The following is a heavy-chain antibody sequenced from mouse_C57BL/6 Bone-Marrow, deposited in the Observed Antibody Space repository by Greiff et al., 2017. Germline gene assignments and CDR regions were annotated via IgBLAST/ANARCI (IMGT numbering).Heavy chain of an antibody. D-gene: IGHD6-1*01. CDR2: IYPGSGSP. J-gene: IGHJ4*01. CDR1: GYTFTSYW. Sequence: VQLQQPGAELVKPGASVKMSCKASGYTFTSYWITWVKQRPGQGLEWIGDIYPGSGSPNYNEKFKSKATLTVDTSSSTAYMQLSSLTSEDSAVYYWARWVRSPDMDYWGQGTSVTVSS. CDR3: ARWVRSPDMDY. V-gene: IGHV1-55*01.